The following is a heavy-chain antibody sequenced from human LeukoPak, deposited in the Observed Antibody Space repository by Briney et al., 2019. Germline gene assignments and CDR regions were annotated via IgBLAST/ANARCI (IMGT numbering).Heavy chain of an antibody. CDR1: GFTFSSYG. V-gene: IGHV3-33*01. CDR2: IWYDGSNK. D-gene: IGHD2-2*01. J-gene: IGHJ4*02. Sequence: GGSLRLSCAASGFTFSSYGMHWVRQAPGKGLEWVAVIWYDGSNKYYADSVKGRFTISRDNSKNTLYLQMNSLRAEDTAVYYCARELDQLRFLAYWGQGTLVTVSS. CDR3: ARELDQLRFLAY.